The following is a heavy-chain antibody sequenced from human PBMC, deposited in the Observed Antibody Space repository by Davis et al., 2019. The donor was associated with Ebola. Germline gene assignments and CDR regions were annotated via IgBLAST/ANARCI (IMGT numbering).Heavy chain of an antibody. CDR1: RYTFTNFY. CDR3: ATYTMTPLPFDY. V-gene: IGHV1-46*01. D-gene: IGHD4-17*01. Sequence: ASVKVSCKASRYTFTNFYMHWVRQAPGQGLEWMGLIHPNDGTTKYPQKFQDRLTITRDTSTSTVYMELSGLRPDDTAMYYCATYTMTPLPFDYWGQGTLVTVSS. J-gene: IGHJ4*02. CDR2: IHPNDGTT.